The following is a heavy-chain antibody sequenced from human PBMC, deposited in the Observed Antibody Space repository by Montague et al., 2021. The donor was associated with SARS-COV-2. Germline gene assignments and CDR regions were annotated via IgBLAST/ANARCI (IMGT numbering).Heavy chain of an antibody. Sequence: SETLSLTCTVSSGSISNDIYYWGWIRQPPGKGPEWIGGSRYGGTSYYNPSLKSRVTISIDTSKNQCSLKMTAVTAADTAVYYCARGLTDVTVILVFVGASLYFDSWGQGALVTVSS. V-gene: IGHV4-39*01. D-gene: IGHD3-22*01. CDR2: SRYGGTS. CDR1: SGSISNDIYY. CDR3: ARGLTDVTVILVFVGASLYFDS. J-gene: IGHJ4*02.